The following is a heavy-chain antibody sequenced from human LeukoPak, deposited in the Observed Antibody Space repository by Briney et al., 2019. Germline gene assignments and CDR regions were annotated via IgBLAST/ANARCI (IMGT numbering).Heavy chain of an antibody. CDR3: ASGVPPRGAVFDI. V-gene: IGHV5-51*01. Sequence: GESLKISCKGSGYSFTSYWIGWVRQMPGKGLEWMGIIYPGDSDTRYSPSFQGQVTISADKSISTAYLQWSSLKASDTAMYYCASGVPPRGAVFDIWGQGKMVTVFS. CDR1: GYSFTSYW. CDR2: IYPGDSDT. D-gene: IGHD3-10*01. J-gene: IGHJ3*02.